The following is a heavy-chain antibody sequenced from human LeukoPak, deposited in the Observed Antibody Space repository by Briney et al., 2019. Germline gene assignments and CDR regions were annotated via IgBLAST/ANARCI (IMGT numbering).Heavy chain of an antibody. V-gene: IGHV1-69*05. CDR2: IIPVFGTA. D-gene: IGHD4-23*01. CDR1: GGTFSSYA. J-gene: IGHJ4*02. Sequence: ASVKVSCKASGGTFSSYAINWVRQAPGQGLEWMGGIIPVFGTANYAQRFQGRVTITTDESTSTAYMELSSLRSEDTAVYYCAREGDYGGIGGYWGQGTLVTVSS. CDR3: AREGDYGGIGGY.